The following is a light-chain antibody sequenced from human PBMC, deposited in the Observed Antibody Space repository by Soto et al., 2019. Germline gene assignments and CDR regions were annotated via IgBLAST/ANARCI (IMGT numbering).Light chain of an antibody. Sequence: EIVMTQSPAALSVSPGERATLSCRASQSVSTNLAWYQQEPGQAPRLLIYAASTRATGVPARFSGSGSGTEFTPTISSLQSEDFAVYYCQQYNNWPQTFGQGTKVDIK. V-gene: IGKV3-15*01. CDR1: QSVSTN. CDR3: QQYNNWPQT. CDR2: AAS. J-gene: IGKJ1*01.